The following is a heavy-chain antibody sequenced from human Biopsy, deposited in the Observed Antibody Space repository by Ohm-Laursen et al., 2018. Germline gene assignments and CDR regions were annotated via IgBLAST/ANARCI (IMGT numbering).Heavy chain of an antibody. V-gene: IGHV3-11*01. CDR3: ATDGAGSYNEK. Sequence: SLRLSCAASGFTFSDYYMSWIRQAPGKGLEWLSYISGSGTTIFYADSVKGRFTVSRDNAKNSLYLEMNNLTVEDTAVYYCATDGAGSYNEKWGQGTLVSVSS. CDR1: GFTFSDYY. D-gene: IGHD3-10*01. J-gene: IGHJ4*02. CDR2: ISGSGTTI.